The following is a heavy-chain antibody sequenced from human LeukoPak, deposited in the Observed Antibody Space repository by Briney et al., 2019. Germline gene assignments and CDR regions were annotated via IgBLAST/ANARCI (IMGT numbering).Heavy chain of an antibody. D-gene: IGHD1-1*01. CDR3: ARRLGTGTTLGY. CDR2: INPNSGGT. J-gene: IGHJ4*02. Sequence: ASVKVSCKASGYTFTAYYMHWVRQAPGQGLEWMGWINPNSGGTNYAQNFQGTVTMTRDTSTSTAYMELSSLRSDDTAVYYCARRLGTGTTLGYWGQGTLVTVSS. CDR1: GYTFTAYY. V-gene: IGHV1-2*02.